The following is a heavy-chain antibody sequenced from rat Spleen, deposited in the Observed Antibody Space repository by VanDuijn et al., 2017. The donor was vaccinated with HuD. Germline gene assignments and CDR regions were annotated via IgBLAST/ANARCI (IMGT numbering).Heavy chain of an antibody. CDR1: GFSLGNYG. V-gene: IGHV2S8*01. D-gene: IGHD1-3*01. J-gene: IGHJ3*01. CDR3: AREGPFNPFAY. CDR2: IWGGGST. Sequence: QVQLKESGPGLVQPSRTLSLTCTVAGFSLGNYGVSWVLQPPGKGLGWIAAIWGGGSTHYNSVFKSRLSISMDTSKSQVLLKMNSLQTEDTAMYFCAREGPFNPFAYWGQGTLVTVSS.